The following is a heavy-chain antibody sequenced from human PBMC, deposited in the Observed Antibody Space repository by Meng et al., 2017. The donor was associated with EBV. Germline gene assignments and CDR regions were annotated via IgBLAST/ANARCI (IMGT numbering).Heavy chain of an antibody. D-gene: IGHD3-10*01. J-gene: IGHJ4*02. CDR2: INPSDGYT. CDR1: GYTFTSHW. Sequence: HVQVVQFGAEGKKPGSSVKVSCKASGYTFTSHWMHWVRQAPGQGLEWMGIINPSDGYTMYEQKFQGRVTVTADRPTATAYMVLRNLRSDDTAVYYCARGTPGRSYSDYWGPGTLVTVSS. CDR3: ARGTPGRSYSDY. V-gene: IGHV1-46*01.